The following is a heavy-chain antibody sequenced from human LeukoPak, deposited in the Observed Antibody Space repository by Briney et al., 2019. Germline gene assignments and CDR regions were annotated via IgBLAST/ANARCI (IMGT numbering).Heavy chain of an antibody. CDR2: IDWDDDK. CDR3: ARVTYDFWSGYLDY. D-gene: IGHD3-3*01. CDR1: GFSLSTSGMR. J-gene: IGHJ4*02. Sequence: SGPTLVNLTQTLTLTCTFSGFSLSTSGMRVSWIRQPPGKALEWLARIDWDDDKFYSTSLKTRLTISKDTSKNQVVLTMTNMDPVDTATYYCARVTYDFWSGYLDYWGQGTLVTVSS. V-gene: IGHV2-70*04.